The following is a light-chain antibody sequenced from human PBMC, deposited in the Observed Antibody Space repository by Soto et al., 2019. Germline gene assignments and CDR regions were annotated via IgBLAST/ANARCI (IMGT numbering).Light chain of an antibody. V-gene: IGLV1-44*01. J-gene: IGLJ2*01. Sequence: QSVLTQPPSASGTPGQRVTISCSGSSSNIGSNTANWYQQLPGTAPKLLIYSNNQLPSGVPDRFSGTKSGTSASLAISGLQSEDEADYYCAAWDDSLNGHVVFGGVTKLTVL. CDR2: SNN. CDR1: SSNIGSNT. CDR3: AAWDDSLNGHVV.